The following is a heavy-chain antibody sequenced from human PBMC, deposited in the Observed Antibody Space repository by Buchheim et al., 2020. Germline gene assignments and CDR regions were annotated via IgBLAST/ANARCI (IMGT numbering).Heavy chain of an antibody. V-gene: IGHV3-21*01. CDR1: GFTFSSYS. J-gene: IGHJ6*02. Sequence: EVQLVESGGGLVKPGGSLRLSCAASGFTFSSYSMNWVRQAPGKGLEWVSSISSSSSYIYYADSVKGRFTISRDNAKNSLYLQMNSLRAEDTAVYYCARDPGSSGWYGYYYYYGMDVWGQGTT. CDR3: ARDPGSSGWYGYYYYYGMDV. D-gene: IGHD6-19*01. CDR2: ISSSSSYI.